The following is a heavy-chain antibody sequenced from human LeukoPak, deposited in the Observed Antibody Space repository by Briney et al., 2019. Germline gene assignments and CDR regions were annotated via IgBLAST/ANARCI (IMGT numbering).Heavy chain of an antibody. D-gene: IGHD6-13*01. CDR2: IIPIFGTA. Sequence: GSSVKVSCKASGGTFISYAISWVRQAPGQGLEGMGGIIPIFGTANYAQKFQGRVTITTDESTSTAYMELSSLRSEDTAVYYCARDGGIAAAGLYWGQGTLVTVSS. V-gene: IGHV1-69*05. CDR3: ARDGGIAAAGLY. CDR1: GGTFISYA. J-gene: IGHJ4*02.